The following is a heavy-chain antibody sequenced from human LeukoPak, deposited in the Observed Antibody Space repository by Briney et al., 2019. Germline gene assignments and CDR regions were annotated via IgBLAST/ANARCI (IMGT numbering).Heavy chain of an antibody. CDR1: GYTFTSYG. CDR2: NSAYNGNT. J-gene: IGHJ4*02. CDR3: ARWGGYGSGSFPDYFDY. V-gene: IGHV1-18*04. D-gene: IGHD3-10*01. Sequence: ASVKVSCKASGYTFTSYGISWVRQAPGQGLEWMGWNSAYNGNTNYAQKLQGRVTMTTDTSTSTAYMELRSLRSDDTAVYYCARWGGYGSGSFPDYFDYWGQGTLVTVSS.